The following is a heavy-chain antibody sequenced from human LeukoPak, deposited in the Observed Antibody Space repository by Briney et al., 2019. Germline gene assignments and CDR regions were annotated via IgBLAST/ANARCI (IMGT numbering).Heavy chain of an antibody. CDR3: ARQGGDSSGYYYFDY. CDR2: IYPGDSDT. Sequence: GESLKISCKASGYNFANYCIGWVRQMPGKGLEWMGIIYPGDSDTTYSPSFQDQVTISADKSISTAYLQWSSLKASDTAMYYCARQGGDSSGYYYFDYWGQGTLVTVSS. J-gene: IGHJ4*02. V-gene: IGHV5-51*01. D-gene: IGHD3-22*01. CDR1: GYNFANYC.